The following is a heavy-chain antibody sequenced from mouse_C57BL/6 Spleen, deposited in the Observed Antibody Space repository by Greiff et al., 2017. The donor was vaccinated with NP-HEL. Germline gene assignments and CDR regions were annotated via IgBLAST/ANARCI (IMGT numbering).Heavy chain of an antibody. CDR2: IYPGSGST. V-gene: IGHV1-55*01. Sequence: QVQLQQPGAELVKPGASVKMSCKASGYTFTSYWITWVKQRPGQGLEWIGDIYPGSGSTNYNEKFKSKATLTVDTSSSTTYMQLSSLTSEDSAVYYSAGRVCDPHYYAMDDWGQGTSVTVSS. CDR1: GYTFTSYW. D-gene: IGHD2-13*01. J-gene: IGHJ4*01. CDR3: AGRVCDPHYYAMDD.